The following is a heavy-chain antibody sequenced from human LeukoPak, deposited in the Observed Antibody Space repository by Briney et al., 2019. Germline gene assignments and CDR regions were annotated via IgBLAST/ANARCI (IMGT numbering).Heavy chain of an antibody. CDR3: AKEVIAVAGNYFDY. CDR1: GFTFSSYA. Sequence: GGSLRLSCAASGFTFSSYAMSWVRQAPGQGLEWVSGISGSGGSTYYADSVKGRFTMSRDNSKNTLYLQMNSLRAEDTAVYYCAKEVIAVAGNYFDYWGQGILVTVSA. V-gene: IGHV3-23*01. D-gene: IGHD6-19*01. CDR2: ISGSGGST. J-gene: IGHJ4*02.